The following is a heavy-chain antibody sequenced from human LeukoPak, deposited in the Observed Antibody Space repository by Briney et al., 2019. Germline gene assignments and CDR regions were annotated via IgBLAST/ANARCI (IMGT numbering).Heavy chain of an antibody. CDR2: SSGGGGGS. V-gene: IGHV3-23*01. CDR1: GFNITSYL. CDR3: AKGGSDYSTYYY. J-gene: IGHJ4*02. D-gene: IGHD3-10*01. Sequence: GRSLRLSCAASGFNITSYLMSWVRQAPGKGLEWVSGSSGGGGGSYYADSVKGRFTISRDTSKNTLYLQMDSLRDEDTAVYYCAKGGSDYSTYYYWGQGTLVSVSS.